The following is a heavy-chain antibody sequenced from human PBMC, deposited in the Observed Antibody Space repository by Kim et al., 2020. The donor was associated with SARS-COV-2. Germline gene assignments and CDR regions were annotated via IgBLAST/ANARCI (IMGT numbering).Heavy chain of an antibody. V-gene: IGHV4-4*02. Sequence: GSNNYNPSLMSRVTISVDKSKDQFSLKLSSVTAAGTAVYYCARITGYFDYWGQGTLVTVSS. CDR3: ARITGYFDY. J-gene: IGHJ4*02. D-gene: IGHD1-20*01. CDR2: GSN.